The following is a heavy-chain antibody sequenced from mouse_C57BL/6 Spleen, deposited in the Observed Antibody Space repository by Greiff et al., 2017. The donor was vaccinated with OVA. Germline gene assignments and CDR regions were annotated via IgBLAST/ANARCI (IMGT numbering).Heavy chain of an antibody. D-gene: IGHD1-1*01. CDR2: IHPNSGST. CDR3: AREGDYYGRGFAY. V-gene: IGHV1-64*01. Sequence: QVQLQQPGAELVKPGASVKLSCKASGYTFTSYWMHWVKQRPGQGLEWIGMIHPNSGSTNYNEKFKSKATLTVDKSSSTAYMQLSSLTSEDSAVYYCAREGDYYGRGFAYWGQGTLVTVSA. J-gene: IGHJ3*01. CDR1: GYTFTSYW.